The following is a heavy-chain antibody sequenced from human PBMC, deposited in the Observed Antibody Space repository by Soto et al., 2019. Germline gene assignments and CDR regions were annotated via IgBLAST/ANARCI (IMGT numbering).Heavy chain of an antibody. CDR1: GYTFTSYG. CDR3: ARALPYYDILTGYFNWFDP. Sequence: GASVKVSCKASGYTFTSYGISWVRQAPGQGLEWMGWTSAYNGNTNYAQKLQGRVTMTTDTSTSTAYMEMRSLRSDDTAVYYCARALPYYDILTGYFNWFDPWGQGTLVTVSS. D-gene: IGHD3-9*01. J-gene: IGHJ5*02. V-gene: IGHV1-18*01. CDR2: TSAYNGNT.